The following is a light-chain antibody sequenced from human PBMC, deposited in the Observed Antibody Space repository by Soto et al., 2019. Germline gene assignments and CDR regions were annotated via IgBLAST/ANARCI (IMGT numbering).Light chain of an antibody. Sequence: QSALAQPPSASGTPGQRVTISCSGSTSNVGSNLASWYQQLPGSAPKLLIYNDYERPSGVPDRFSGSKSGTSASLGISGLRSEDEADYFCAVWEDSLSGVVFGGGTKLTVL. CDR1: TSNVGSNL. V-gene: IGLV1-47*02. CDR3: AVWEDSLSGVV. J-gene: IGLJ2*01. CDR2: NDY.